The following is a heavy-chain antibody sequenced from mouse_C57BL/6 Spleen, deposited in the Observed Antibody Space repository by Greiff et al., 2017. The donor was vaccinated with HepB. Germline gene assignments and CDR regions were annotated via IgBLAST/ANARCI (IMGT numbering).Heavy chain of an antibody. D-gene: IGHD2-10*01. Sequence: QVHVKQSGAELVKPGASVKMSCKASGYTFTSYWITWVKQRPGQGLEWIGDIYPGSGSTNYNEKFKSKATLTVDTSSSPAYMQLSSLTSEDSAVYYCARSYLAYWGQGTLVTVSA. CDR3: ARSYLAY. V-gene: IGHV1-55*01. CDR2: IYPGSGST. CDR1: GYTFTSYW. J-gene: IGHJ3*01.